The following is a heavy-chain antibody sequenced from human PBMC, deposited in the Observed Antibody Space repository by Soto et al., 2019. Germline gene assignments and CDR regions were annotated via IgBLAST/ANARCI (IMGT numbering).Heavy chain of an antibody. J-gene: IGHJ4*02. CDR1: GGSISSGDYS. D-gene: IGHD4-17*01. CDR3: ARGNTYGEIPLEY. Sequence: LQLQESGSGLVKPSQTLSLSCAVSGGSISSGDYSWSWIRLPAGKGLEWIGNIYHSGSTYYNPSLTSRVTMSVDGSRNQFSLKLSSVTAADTAVYYCARGNTYGEIPLEYWGQGTLVTVSS. CDR2: IYHSGST. V-gene: IGHV4-30-2*01.